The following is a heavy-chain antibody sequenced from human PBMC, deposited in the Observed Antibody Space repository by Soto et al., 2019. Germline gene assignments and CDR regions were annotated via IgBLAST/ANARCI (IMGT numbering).Heavy chain of an antibody. CDR1: GGTFSSYT. CDR2: IIPILGIA. V-gene: IGHV1-69*02. D-gene: IGHD1-26*01. CDR3: ARGGPSGSYHSDDYYYGMDV. J-gene: IGHJ6*02. Sequence: AASVKVSCKASGGTFSSYTISWVRQAPGQGLEWMGRIIPILGIANYAQKFQGRVTITADKSTSTAYMELSSLRSEDTAVYYCARGGPSGSYHSDDYYYGMDVWGQGTTVTVSS.